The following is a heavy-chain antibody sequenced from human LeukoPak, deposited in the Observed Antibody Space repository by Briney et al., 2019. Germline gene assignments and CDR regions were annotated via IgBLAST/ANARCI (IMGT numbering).Heavy chain of an antibody. CDR2: IYHSGST. Sequence: SETLSLTCTVSGGTLSSYYWSWVRQAPGKGLEGIGYIYHSGSTNYNPSLTSRVTISVDTSKNQSSMKLSSVTAADTAVYYCATVRTNAHGMDVWGQGTTVTVSS. CDR3: ATVRTNAHGMDV. D-gene: IGHD2-8*01. J-gene: IGHJ6*02. CDR1: GGTLSSYY. V-gene: IGHV4-59*01.